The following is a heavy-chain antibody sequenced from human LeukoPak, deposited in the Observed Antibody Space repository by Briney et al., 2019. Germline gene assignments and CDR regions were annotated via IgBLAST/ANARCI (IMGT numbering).Heavy chain of an antibody. V-gene: IGHV4-59*01. CDR2: IYYTGST. D-gene: IGHD6-19*01. CDR1: GDSFSSYY. J-gene: IGHJ4*02. Sequence: PSETLSLTCTVSGDSFSSYYWSWIRQPPGKGLEYIGYIYYTGSTNYNPSLKSRVTISVDTSKNQFSLKLSSVTAADTAVYYCARLSSGWYEFDYWGQGTLVTVSS. CDR3: ARLSSGWYEFDY.